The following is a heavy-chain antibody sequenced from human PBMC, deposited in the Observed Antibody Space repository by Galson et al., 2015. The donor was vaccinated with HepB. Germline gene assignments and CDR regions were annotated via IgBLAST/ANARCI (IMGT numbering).Heavy chain of an antibody. CDR3: ARVKALRSGWYFGYYYYYMDV. CDR1: GYTFTSYD. V-gene: IGHV1-8*01. J-gene: IGHJ6*03. CDR2: MNPNSGNT. D-gene: IGHD6-19*01. Sequence: SVKVSCKASGYTFTSYDINWVRQATGQGLEWMGWMNPNSGNTGYAQKFQGRVTMTRNTSISTAYMELSSLRSEDTAVYYCARVKALRSGWYFGYYYYYMDVWGKGTTVTVSS.